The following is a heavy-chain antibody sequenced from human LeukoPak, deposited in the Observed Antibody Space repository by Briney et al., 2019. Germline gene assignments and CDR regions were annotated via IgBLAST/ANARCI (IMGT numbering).Heavy chain of an antibody. CDR3: ARDLATPLVATITSPEQEPESYYYYYYKDV. CDR2: INPNSGGT. CDR1: GYTFTGYY. D-gene: IGHD5-12*01. V-gene: IGHV1-2*02. Sequence: ASVTVSCKASGYTFTGYYMHWVRQAPGQGLEWMGWINPNSGGTNYAQKFQGRVTMTRDTSISTAYMELSRLRSDDTAVYYCARDLATPLVATITSPEQEPESYYYYYYKDVWGKGTTVTVSS. J-gene: IGHJ6*03.